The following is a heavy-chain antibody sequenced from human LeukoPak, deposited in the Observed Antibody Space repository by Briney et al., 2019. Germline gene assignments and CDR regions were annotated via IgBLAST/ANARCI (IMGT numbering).Heavy chain of an antibody. CDR2: MNPNSGNT. D-gene: IGHD3-22*01. J-gene: IGHJ4*02. V-gene: IGHV1-8*01. CDR3: ARAMGYDSSGYYYGY. CDR1: GYTFTSYD. Sequence: ASVKVPCKASGYTFTSYDINWVRQATGQGLEWMGWMNPNSGNTGYAQKFQGRVTMTRNTSISTAYMELSSLRSEDTAVYYCARAMGYDSSGYYYGYWGQGTLVTVSS.